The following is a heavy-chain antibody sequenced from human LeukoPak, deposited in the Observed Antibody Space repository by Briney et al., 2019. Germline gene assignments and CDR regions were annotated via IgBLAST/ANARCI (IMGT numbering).Heavy chain of an antibody. Sequence: ASVKVSCKASGYTFTSYAINWVRQATGQGLEWMGWMNPYSGNTGYAQKFQGRVTMTRNPSINTAYLEVSSLTPDDTAVYYKVRLLLRSDWFYPRGQGTMVTVS. J-gene: IGHJ5*02. CDR2: MNPYSGNT. CDR1: GYTFTSYA. CDR3: VRLLLRSDWFYP. V-gene: IGHV1-8*01. D-gene: IGHD3-22*01.